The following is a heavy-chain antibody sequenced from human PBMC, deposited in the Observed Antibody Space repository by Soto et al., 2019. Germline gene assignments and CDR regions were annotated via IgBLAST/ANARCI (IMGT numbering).Heavy chain of an antibody. CDR2: ITSNGRFI. D-gene: IGHD3-22*01. V-gene: IGHV3-21*01. J-gene: IGHJ4*02. CDR1: VFTGFTST. Sequence: LSYSPSVFTGFTSTANCVGRARWEGLVWVACITSNGRFIYYANSMNGRFTNSRDYAKKSLYLQRNSLRAEDTAVYYCARVPAASERTAFYYVSKCFYCDYWGRGIQVTVSS. CDR3: ARVPAASERTAFYYVSKCFYCDY.